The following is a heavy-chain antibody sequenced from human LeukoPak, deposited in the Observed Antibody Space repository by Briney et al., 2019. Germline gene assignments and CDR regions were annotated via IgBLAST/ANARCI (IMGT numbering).Heavy chain of an antibody. J-gene: IGHJ5*02. Sequence: GGSLRLSCAASGFTFSSYGMHWVRQAPGKGLEWVAVIWYDGSNKYYADSVKGRFTISRDNSKNTRYLQMNSLRAEDTAVYYCAKDGIAVAGWFDPWGQGTLVTVSS. CDR2: IWYDGSNK. CDR3: AKDGIAVAGWFDP. CDR1: GFTFSSYG. D-gene: IGHD6-19*01. V-gene: IGHV3-33*06.